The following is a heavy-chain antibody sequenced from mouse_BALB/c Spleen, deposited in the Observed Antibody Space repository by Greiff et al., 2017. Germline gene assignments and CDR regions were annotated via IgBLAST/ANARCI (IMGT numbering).Heavy chain of an antibody. CDR2: ISSGGSYT. D-gene: IGHD3-1*01. V-gene: IGHV5-6-4*01. CDR3: TRDRDWDY. CDR1: GFTFSSYT. J-gene: IGHJ2*01. Sequence: EVKVVESGGGLVKPGGSLKLSCAASGFTFSSYTMSWVRQTPEKRLEWVATISSGGSYTYYPDSVKGRFTISRDNAKNTLYLQMSSLKSEDTAMYYCTRDRDWDYWGQGTTLTVSS.